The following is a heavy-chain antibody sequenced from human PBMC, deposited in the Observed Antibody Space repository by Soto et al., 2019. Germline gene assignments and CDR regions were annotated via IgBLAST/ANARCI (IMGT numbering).Heavy chain of an antibody. CDR1: GFTFSSFA. D-gene: IGHD3-16*01. Sequence: QEILVESGGGVVQSGTSLRLSCAASGFTFSSFAMHWVRQAPGKGLEWVSVISFNGLSQFYADSVRGWVTVSRDNSKNTLYLQLDSLRPDDTAVYSCARGGRGLRGAFDVWGQGTEVSVS. J-gene: IGHJ3*01. CDR3: ARGGRGLRGAFDV. CDR2: ISFNGLSQ. V-gene: IGHV3-30*04.